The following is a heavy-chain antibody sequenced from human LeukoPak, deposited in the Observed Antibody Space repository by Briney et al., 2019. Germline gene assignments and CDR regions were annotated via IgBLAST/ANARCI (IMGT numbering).Heavy chain of an antibody. Sequence: GGSLRLSCGASGFTFSSSAMHWVRQGPGKGLEWVAYIAHHGNNKYYADSVKGRSTISRDNSKGSLYLQMNSLRADDTAVYYCAKDGSWSCTDWGQGTLVRVSS. CDR2: IAHHGNNK. J-gene: IGHJ4*02. CDR1: GFTFSSSA. V-gene: IGHV3-30*02. D-gene: IGHD2-8*02. CDR3: AKDGSWSCTD.